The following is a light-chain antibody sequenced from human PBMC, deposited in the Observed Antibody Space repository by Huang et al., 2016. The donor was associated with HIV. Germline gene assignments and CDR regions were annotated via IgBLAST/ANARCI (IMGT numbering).Light chain of an antibody. CDR3: QQRMNWPPLT. Sequence: EIVLTQSPATLFLSPGARATLSCRASQSINHFLAWYQPRHGPAPRLLIYEAYNRATGIPARFSGNGAGTDFTLTISSLEPEDSAVYYCQQRMNWPPLTFGGGTKVEIK. V-gene: IGKV3-11*01. CDR2: EAY. J-gene: IGKJ4*01. CDR1: QSINHF.